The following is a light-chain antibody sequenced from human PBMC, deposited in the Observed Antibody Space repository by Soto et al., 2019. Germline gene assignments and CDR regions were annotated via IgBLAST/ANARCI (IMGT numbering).Light chain of an antibody. J-gene: IGKJ4*01. V-gene: IGKV3-11*01. CDR1: QSVSRY. Sequence: EIVLTQSPATLSLSPGERATLSCRASQSVSRYLAWYQQKPGQAPRLLIYDSSNRASGIPARFSGSGSGTDFTLTISSLEPEDFALYYCQQRSNWPPLTVGGGTKVEIK. CDR3: QQRSNWPPLT. CDR2: DSS.